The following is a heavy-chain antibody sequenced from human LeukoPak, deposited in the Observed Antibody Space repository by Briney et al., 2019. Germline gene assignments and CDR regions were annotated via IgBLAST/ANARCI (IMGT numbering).Heavy chain of an antibody. D-gene: IGHD3-22*01. CDR2: IRYDGSKK. CDR3: AKDQVVDYYDSSGYQYYFEY. CDR1: GFTFSSYG. J-gene: IGHJ4*02. Sequence: GGSLRLSCAASGFTFSSYGMHWVRQAPGKGLEGVAFIRYDGSKKYYADSVKGRFTISRDNSKNTLYLQMNSLRAEETAVYYCAKDQVVDYYDSSGYQYYFEYWGQGTLVTVSS. V-gene: IGHV3-30*02.